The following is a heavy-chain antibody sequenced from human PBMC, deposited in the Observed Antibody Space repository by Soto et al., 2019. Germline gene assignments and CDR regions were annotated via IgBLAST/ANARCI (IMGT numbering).Heavy chain of an antibody. CDR3: ARELGYKSGI. V-gene: IGHV3-30-3*01. Sequence: QVQLVESGGGVVQPGRSLRLSCAASGFTFSSYAMHWVRQAPGKGLEWVAVISYDGSNKYYADSVKGRFTISRDNSKNTLYLQMNSLRAEDTAVYYCARELGYKSGIWGQGTMVTVSS. CDR2: ISYDGSNK. CDR1: GFTFSSYA. J-gene: IGHJ3*02. D-gene: IGHD1-20*01.